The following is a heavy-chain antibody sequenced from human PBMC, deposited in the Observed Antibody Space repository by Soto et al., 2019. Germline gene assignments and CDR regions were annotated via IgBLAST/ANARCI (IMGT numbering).Heavy chain of an antibody. CDR1: GGSFSDNY. V-gene: IGHV4-59*12. CDR2: VYYSGST. CDR3: ARGTTVINWFDP. Sequence: SETLSLTCDVSGGSFSDNYWTWIRQVPGKGLEWIGYVYYSGSTNYNPSIKSRVTISVDASKQQFSLKLTSVTAADTAVYYCARGTTVINWFDPWGQGTLVTVSS. D-gene: IGHD4-4*01. J-gene: IGHJ5*02.